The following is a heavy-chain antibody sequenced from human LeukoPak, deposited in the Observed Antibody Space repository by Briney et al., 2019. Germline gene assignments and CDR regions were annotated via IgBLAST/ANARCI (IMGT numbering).Heavy chain of an antibody. V-gene: IGHV1-8*01. D-gene: IGHD2-2*01. CDR2: MNPNSGNT. CDR3: ARGGIVVSHYYYMDV. CDR1: GYTFTSYD. J-gene: IGHJ6*03. Sequence: GASVKVSCKASGYTFTSYDINWVRQATGQGLEWMGWMNPNSGNTGYAQKFQGSVTMTRNTSISTAYMELSSLRSEDTAVYYCARGGIVVSHYYYMDVWGKGTTVTVSS.